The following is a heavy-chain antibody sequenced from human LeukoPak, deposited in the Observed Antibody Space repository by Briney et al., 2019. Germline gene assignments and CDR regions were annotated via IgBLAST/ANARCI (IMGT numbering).Heavy chain of an antibody. CDR1: GYTFTGYY. D-gene: IGHD6-13*01. V-gene: IGHV1-46*01. J-gene: IGHJ4*02. CDR2: INPSGGST. CDR3: ARSGWGSSRYDS. Sequence: GASVTVSCKASGYTFTGYYMHWVRQAPGQGLEWMGVINPSGGSTIYAQKFQGRVTLTRGMSTRTVDMELSSLRYEDTAVYYCARSGWGSSRYDSWGQGTLVTVSS.